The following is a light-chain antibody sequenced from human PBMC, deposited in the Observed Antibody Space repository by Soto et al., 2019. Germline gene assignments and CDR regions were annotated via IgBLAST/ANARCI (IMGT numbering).Light chain of an antibody. V-gene: IGLV2-14*01. CDR3: RSYSYTARSPLV. CDR1: SSDIGDYNY. J-gene: IGLJ2*01. CDR2: EVT. Sequence: QSALTQPASVSGAPGQSITISCTGTSSDIGDYNYVSWYQQHPGKAPKLMIYEVTNRPSGVSNRFSGSKSGNTASLTISGLQDVNEADYYCRSYSYTARSPLVFGSGTKVNV.